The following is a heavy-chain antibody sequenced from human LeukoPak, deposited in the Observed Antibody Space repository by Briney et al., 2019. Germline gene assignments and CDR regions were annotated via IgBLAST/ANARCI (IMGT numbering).Heavy chain of an antibody. Sequence: PSETLSLTCTVSGGSISSGNYYWSWIRQPAGKGLEWIGRIYSSGSTNYNPSLKSRVTISVDTSKNQFSLKLSSVTAADTAVYYCARDIPVGLTTGYFDYWGQGTLVTVSS. D-gene: IGHD1-1*01. J-gene: IGHJ4*02. CDR2: IYSSGST. CDR1: GGSISSGNYY. V-gene: IGHV4-61*02. CDR3: ARDIPVGLTTGYFDY.